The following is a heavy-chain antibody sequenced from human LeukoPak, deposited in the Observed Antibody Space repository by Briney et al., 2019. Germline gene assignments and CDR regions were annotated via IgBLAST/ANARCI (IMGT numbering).Heavy chain of an antibody. Sequence: GGSLRLSCAASGVTFSFYSMHWVRQAPGKGLEWVSSISSFGNYIYYADSVKGRFIISRDNDKNSLHLQMNILRADDTAVYYCVRDQQPEVPTSDTSPSAWGQGTLVSVSS. V-gene: IGHV3-21*01. CDR3: VRDQQPEVPTSDTSPSA. CDR1: GVTFSFYS. CDR2: ISSFGNYI. J-gene: IGHJ5*02. D-gene: IGHD1-1*01.